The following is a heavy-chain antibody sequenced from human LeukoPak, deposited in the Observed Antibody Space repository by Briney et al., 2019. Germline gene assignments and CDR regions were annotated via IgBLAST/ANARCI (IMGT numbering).Heavy chain of an antibody. CDR1: GFIFSSYW. CDR3: ARVGSGVAADDY. V-gene: IGHV3-7*05. Sequence: GGSLRLSCAASGFIFSSYWMSWVRQAPGKGLEWVANIKQDGREKYYVDSVKGRFTISRDNAKNSLYLQMNSLRAEDTAVYYCARVGSGVAADDYWGQGTLVTVSS. J-gene: IGHJ4*02. D-gene: IGHD2-2*01. CDR2: IKQDGREK.